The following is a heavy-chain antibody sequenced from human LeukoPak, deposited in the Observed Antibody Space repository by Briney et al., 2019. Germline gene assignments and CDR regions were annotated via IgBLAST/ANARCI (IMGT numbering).Heavy chain of an antibody. J-gene: IGHJ6*02. D-gene: IGHD6-13*01. CDR2: IYYSGST. V-gene: IGHV4-59*12. Sequence: SETLSLTCTVSGGSISSYYWSWIRQPPGKGLEWIGYIYYSGSTNYNPSLKSRVTISVDTSKNQFSLKLSSVTAADTAVYYCARGSSHPYYYYCGMDVWGQGTTVTVSS. CDR1: GGSISSYY. CDR3: ARGSSHPYYYYCGMDV.